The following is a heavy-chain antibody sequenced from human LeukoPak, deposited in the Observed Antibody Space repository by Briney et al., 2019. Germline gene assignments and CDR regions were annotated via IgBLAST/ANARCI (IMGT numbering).Heavy chain of an antibody. CDR1: GGSFSGYY. CDR2: INHSGST. V-gene: IGHV4-34*01. Sequence: SETLSLTCAVYGGSFSGYYWSWIRQPPGKGLEWIGEINHSGSTNYNPSLKSRVTISVDTSKNQFSLKLSSVTAADTAVYYCARASDYSRYYYYYKDVWGKGTTVTVSS. CDR3: ARASDYSRYYYYYKDV. D-gene: IGHD4-11*01. J-gene: IGHJ6*03.